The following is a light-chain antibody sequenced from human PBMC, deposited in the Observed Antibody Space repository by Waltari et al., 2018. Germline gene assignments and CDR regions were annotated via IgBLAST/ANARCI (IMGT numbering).Light chain of an antibody. CDR1: SGHSSYA. V-gene: IGLV4-69*01. J-gene: IGLJ2*01. CDR2: VNSDGSH. Sequence: QVVLTQSPSASASLGASVKLTCTLSSGHSSYAIAWHQQQPEKGPRYLMKVNSDGSHNKGDGIPERFSGSSSGAERYLTISGLQSEDEADYYCAAWDDSLYVVFGGGTRLTV. CDR3: AAWDDSLYVV.